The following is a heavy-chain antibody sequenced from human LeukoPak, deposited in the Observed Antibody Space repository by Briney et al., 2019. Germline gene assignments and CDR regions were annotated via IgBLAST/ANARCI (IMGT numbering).Heavy chain of an antibody. V-gene: IGHV3-7*01. CDR3: ARELVVGATISTDAFDI. CDR1: EFTFSSYW. D-gene: IGHD1-26*01. Sequence: QPGGSLRLSCAASEFTFSSYWMSWVRQAPGKGLEWVANIKQDGSEKCYVDSVKGRFTISRDNAKNSLYLQMNSLRAEDTAVYYCARELVVGATISTDAFDIWGQGTMVTVSS. CDR2: IKQDGSEK. J-gene: IGHJ3*02.